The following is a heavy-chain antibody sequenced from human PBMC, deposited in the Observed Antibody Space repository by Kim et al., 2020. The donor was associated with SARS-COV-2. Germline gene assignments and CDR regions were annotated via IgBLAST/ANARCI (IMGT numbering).Heavy chain of an antibody. J-gene: IGHJ5*02. V-gene: IGHV3-23*01. D-gene: IGHD6-13*01. CDR1: GFTFSSYA. CDR3: AKDSSSWYNPITNWFDP. CDR2: ISGSGGST. Sequence: GGSLRLSCAASGFTFSSYAMSWVRQAPGKGLEWVSAISGSGGSTYYADSVKGRFTISRDNTKNTLYLQMNSLRAEDTAVYYCAKDSSSWYNPITNWFDPWGQGALVTVSS.